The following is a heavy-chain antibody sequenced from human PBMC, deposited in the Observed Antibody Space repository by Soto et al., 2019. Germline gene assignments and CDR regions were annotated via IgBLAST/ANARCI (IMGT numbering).Heavy chain of an antibody. CDR2: INGGTGQT. CDR3: ARGKGMEENYYYYGQDI. D-gene: IGHD1-1*01. Sequence: ASVNVSCKASGYTFSTHAMHWVRQVPGQSLEWMGWINGGTGQTKHSHRFQDRVSITRDTSASTAYMELSSLRSEDTAVYYCARGKGMEENYYYYGQDIWGQVTTVTFSS. V-gene: IGHV1-3*01. CDR1: GYTFSTHA. J-gene: IGHJ6*02.